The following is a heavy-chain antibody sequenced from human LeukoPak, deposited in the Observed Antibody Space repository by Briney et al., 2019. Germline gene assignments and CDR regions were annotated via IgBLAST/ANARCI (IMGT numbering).Heavy chain of an antibody. J-gene: IGHJ4*02. CDR2: IWYDGSNK. Sequence: QPGGSLRLSCAASGFTFSNYGMHWVRQAPGKGLEWVAIIWYDGSNKYYADSVKGRFTISRDNSKITLYLHMNSLTAEDTAVYYCARVEGRGYSYDPFDYWGQGTLVTVSS. CDR3: ARVEGRGYSYDPFDY. V-gene: IGHV3-33*01. CDR1: GFTFSNYG. D-gene: IGHD5-18*01.